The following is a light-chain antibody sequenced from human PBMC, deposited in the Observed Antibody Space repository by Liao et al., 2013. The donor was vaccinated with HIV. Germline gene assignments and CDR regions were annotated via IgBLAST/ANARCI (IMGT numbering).Light chain of an antibody. CDR2: QDN. CDR3: QAWDRNTAI. J-gene: IGLJ2*01. Sequence: SSELTQSPSVSVSPGQTASITCSGDYLGDKYASWYQHKPGQAPVLVIYQDNKRPSGIPERFSGSNSGNTATLTISGTQPMDEADYYCQAWDRNTAIFGGGTKLTVL. V-gene: IGLV3-1*01. CDR1: YLGDKY.